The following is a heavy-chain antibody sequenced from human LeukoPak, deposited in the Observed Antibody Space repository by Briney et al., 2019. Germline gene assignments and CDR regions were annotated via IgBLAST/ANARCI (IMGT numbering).Heavy chain of an antibody. CDR1: GFTFDDYG. D-gene: IGHD3-10*01. CDR3: ARVIPYFGSGSYYYGWFDP. CDR2: LNWNGSST. Sequence: GGSLRLSCAASGFTFDDYGMNWVRQAPGKGLEWVSGLNWNGSSTGYADSVKGRFTISRDNAKNSLYLQMNSLRAEDTALYYCARVIPYFGSGSYYYGWFDPWGQGTLVTVSS. J-gene: IGHJ5*02. V-gene: IGHV3-20*04.